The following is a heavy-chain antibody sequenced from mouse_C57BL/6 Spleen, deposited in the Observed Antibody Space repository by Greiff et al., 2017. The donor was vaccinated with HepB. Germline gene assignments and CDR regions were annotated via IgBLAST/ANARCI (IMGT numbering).Heavy chain of an antibody. D-gene: IGHD2-5*01. CDR2: ISYDGSN. V-gene: IGHV3-6*01. Sequence: DVKLQESGPGLVKPSQSLSLTCSVTGYSITSGYYWNWIRQFPGNKLEWMGYISYDGSNNYNPSLKNRISITRDTSKNQFFLKLNSVTTEDTATYYCALYSNYPYYFDYWGQGTTLTVSS. CDR1: GYSITSGYY. J-gene: IGHJ2*01. CDR3: ALYSNYPYYFDY.